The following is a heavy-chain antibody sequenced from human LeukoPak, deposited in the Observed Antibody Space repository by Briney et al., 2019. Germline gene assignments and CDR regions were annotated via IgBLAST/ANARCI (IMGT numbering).Heavy chain of an antibody. CDR3: ATSDTAMLIFDY. Sequence: ASVKVSCKVPGYTPTELSMHWVRQAPGKGLEWMGGFDPEDGETIYAQKFQGRVTMTEDTSTDTAYMELSSLRSEDTAVYYCATSDTAMLIFDYWGQGTLVTVSS. CDR1: GYTPTELS. V-gene: IGHV1-24*01. J-gene: IGHJ4*02. CDR2: FDPEDGET. D-gene: IGHD5-18*01.